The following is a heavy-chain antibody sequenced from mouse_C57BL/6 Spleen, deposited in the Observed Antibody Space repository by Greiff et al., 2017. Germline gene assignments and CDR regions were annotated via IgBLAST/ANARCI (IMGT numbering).Heavy chain of an antibody. CDR3: ARHEEEGRDDEGAMDY. CDR1: GYTFSEYT. CDR2: FYPGSGSI. D-gene: IGHD2-12*01. V-gene: IGHV1-62-2*01. Sequence: VKLQESGAELVKPGASVKLSCKASGYTFSEYTIHWVKQRSGQGLEWIGWFYPGSGSIKYNEKFKDKATLTADKSSSTVYMELSRLTSEDSAVYYCARHEEEGRDDEGAMDYWGQGTSVTVSS. J-gene: IGHJ4*01.